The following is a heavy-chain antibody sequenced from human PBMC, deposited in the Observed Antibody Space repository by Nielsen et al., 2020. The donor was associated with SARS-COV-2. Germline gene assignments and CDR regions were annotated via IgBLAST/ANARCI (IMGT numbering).Heavy chain of an antibody. J-gene: IGHJ6*03. CDR1: GGSISSSSYY. CDR3: ARVVFGDFWSGYRYYYYYMDV. V-gene: IGHV4-39*07. CDR2: IYYSGST. D-gene: IGHD3-3*01. Sequence: SETLSLTCTVSGGSISSSSYYWGWIRQPPGKGLEWIGSIYYSGSTYYNPSLKSRVTISVDTSKNQFSLKLSSVTAADTAVYYCARVVFGDFWSGYRYYYYYMDVWGKGTTVTVSS.